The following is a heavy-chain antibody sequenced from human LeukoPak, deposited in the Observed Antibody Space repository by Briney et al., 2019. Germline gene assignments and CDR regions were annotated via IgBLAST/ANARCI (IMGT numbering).Heavy chain of an antibody. D-gene: IGHD7-27*01. Sequence: GGSLRLSCAASGFSFTNYAMNWVRQAPRKGLEYVSAISSDGSSTNYPDSVKGRLTISRDNSKNTLYLQMSSLRVEDTAMYYCVKGLGDYWGQGTLVTVSS. V-gene: IGHV3-64D*06. J-gene: IGHJ4*02. CDR1: GFSFTNYA. CDR2: ISSDGSST. CDR3: VKGLGDY.